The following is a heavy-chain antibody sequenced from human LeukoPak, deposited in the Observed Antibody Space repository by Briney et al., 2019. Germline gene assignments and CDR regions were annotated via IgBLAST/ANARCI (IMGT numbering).Heavy chain of an antibody. D-gene: IGHD6-19*01. CDR1: GGSISNYY. Sequence: NPSETLSLTCTVSGGSISNYYWSWIRQPAGKGLEWIGRIYTSGSTNYNSSLKSQVTMSVDTSKNQFSLKLTSVTAADTAVYYCAREGAVAGRYFDYWGQGTLVTVSS. V-gene: IGHV4-4*07. J-gene: IGHJ4*02. CDR2: IYTSGST. CDR3: AREGAVAGRYFDY.